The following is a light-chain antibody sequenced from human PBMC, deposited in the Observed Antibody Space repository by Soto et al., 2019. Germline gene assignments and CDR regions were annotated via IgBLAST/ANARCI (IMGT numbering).Light chain of an antibody. Sequence: EVVLTQSPPTLSLSPGERATLSCRASQRVTNYLAWYQQKPGQAPRLLIYDASTRATGIPARFSGSGSGTDFTLTISSLDSEDFAVYYCLQRSSWPYTFGQGTKLEI. V-gene: IGKV3-11*01. J-gene: IGKJ2*01. CDR2: DAS. CDR3: LQRSSWPYT. CDR1: QRVTNY.